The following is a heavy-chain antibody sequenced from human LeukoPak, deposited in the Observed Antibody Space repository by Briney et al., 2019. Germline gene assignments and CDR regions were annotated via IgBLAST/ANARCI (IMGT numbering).Heavy chain of an antibody. Sequence: PSETLSLTCTVSGGSINSGGYFWNWIRQHPGRGLEWIGSIYYTGSTSYYPSLKSRLTTSIATSKNQFSLRLNSVIAADTAVYYCARERFAGGYRYLDYWGQGTLVTVSS. V-gene: IGHV4-31*03. CDR3: ARERFAGGYRYLDY. CDR1: GGSINSGGYF. D-gene: IGHD2-8*02. J-gene: IGHJ4*02. CDR2: IYYTGST.